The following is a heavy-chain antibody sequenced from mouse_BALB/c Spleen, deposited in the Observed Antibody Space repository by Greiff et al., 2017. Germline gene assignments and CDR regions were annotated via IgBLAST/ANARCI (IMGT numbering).Heavy chain of an antibody. D-gene: IGHD2-1*01. V-gene: IGHV1-62-2*01. CDR1: GYTFTEYI. CDR2: FYPGSGSI. Sequence: VQLVESGAGLVKPGASVKLSCKASGYTFTEYIIHWVKQRSGQGLEWIGWFYPGSGSIKYNEKFKDKATLTADKSSSTVYMELSRLTSEDSAVYFCARHEVVWDGNYGGNAMDYWGQGTSVTVSS. CDR3: ARHEVVWDGNYGGNAMDY. J-gene: IGHJ4*01.